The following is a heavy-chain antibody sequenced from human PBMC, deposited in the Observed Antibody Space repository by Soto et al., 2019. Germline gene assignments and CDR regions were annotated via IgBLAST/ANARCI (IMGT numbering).Heavy chain of an antibody. CDR3: ASLYMCDGIDY. D-gene: IGHD2-8*01. V-gene: IGHV4-61*01. CDR2: IYYSGST. CDR1: GGTVSSGSYY. Sequence: SETLSLTCTVSGGTVSSGSYYLSWIRQPPGKGLEWIGYIYYSGSTNYNPSLKSRVTISVDTSKNQFSLKLSSVTAADTAVYYFASLYMCDGIDYWGQGTLVTVSS. J-gene: IGHJ4*02.